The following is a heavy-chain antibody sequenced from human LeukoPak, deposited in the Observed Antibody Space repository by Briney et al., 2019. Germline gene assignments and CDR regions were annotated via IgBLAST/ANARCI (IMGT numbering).Heavy chain of an antibody. D-gene: IGHD2-15*01. Sequence: SETLSLTCTVSGGSMSSDNYYWNWIRLPAGKGLEWIGRIYTSGSTNYNPSLKSRVTISVDTSKNQFSLKLSSVTAADTAVYYCARGTILSIWGQGTMVTVSS. CDR2: IYTSGST. V-gene: IGHV4-61*02. CDR1: GGSMSSDNYY. J-gene: IGHJ3*02. CDR3: ARGTILSI.